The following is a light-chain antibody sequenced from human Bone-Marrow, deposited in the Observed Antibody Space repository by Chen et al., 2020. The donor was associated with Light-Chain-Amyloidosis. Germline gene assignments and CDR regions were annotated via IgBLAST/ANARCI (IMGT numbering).Light chain of an antibody. CDR1: SPNIGAGYG. CDR3: QSYDTSLSGRV. CDR2: DNT. V-gene: IGLV1-40*01. Sequence: QSVLTQPPSGSGAPGPRVTISCTGSSPNIGAGYGVHWYQQLPGTAPKLLIYDNTNRPSGVPDRFSASKSGTSASLAITGLQAEDEADYYCQSYDTSLSGRVFGGGTKLTVL. J-gene: IGLJ3*02.